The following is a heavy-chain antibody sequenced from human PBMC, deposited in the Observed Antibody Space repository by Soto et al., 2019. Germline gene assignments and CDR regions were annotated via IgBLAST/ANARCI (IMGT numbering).Heavy chain of an antibody. CDR3: ARERGPIVVVPAAPRYYGMDV. J-gene: IGHJ6*02. CDR1: GFTFSSYG. Sequence: GGSLRLSCAASGFTFSSYGMHWVRQAPGKGLEWVAVIWYDGSNKYYADSVKGRFTISRDNSKNTLYLQMNSLRAEDTAVYYCARERGPIVVVPAAPRYYGMDVWGQGTTVTVSS. CDR2: IWYDGSNK. D-gene: IGHD2-2*01. V-gene: IGHV3-33*01.